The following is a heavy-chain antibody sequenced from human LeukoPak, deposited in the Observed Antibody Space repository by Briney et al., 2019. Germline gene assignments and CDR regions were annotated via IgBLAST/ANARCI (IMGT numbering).Heavy chain of an antibody. V-gene: IGHV6-1*01. D-gene: IGHD5-12*01. CDR1: GDSVSINSAA. Sequence: SQTLSLTCAISGDSVSINSAAWNWIRQSPSRGLEWLGRTYYRPEWYNDYAVSVKSRIAINPDTSKNQFSLQLNSVTPEDTAVYYCARDKGGSGYDHFDSWGQGTLVTVSS. J-gene: IGHJ4*02. CDR3: ARDKGGSGYDHFDS. CDR2: TYYRPEWYN.